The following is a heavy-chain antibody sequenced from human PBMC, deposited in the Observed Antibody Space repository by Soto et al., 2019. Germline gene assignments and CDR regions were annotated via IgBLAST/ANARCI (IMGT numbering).Heavy chain of an antibody. D-gene: IGHD3-10*01. Sequence: VQLLESGGGLAQPGGSLRLSCAASGFAFSSHPMSWVRQAPEKGLEWVAGISDGGDLTHNADSVRGRFTISRDNSRNTLYLQMNSLRAEDTAVYYCARRVIGSSRAFDIWGQGTMVTVSS. CDR2: ISDGGDLT. CDR1: GFAFSSHP. V-gene: IGHV3-23*01. J-gene: IGHJ3*02. CDR3: ARRVIGSSRAFDI.